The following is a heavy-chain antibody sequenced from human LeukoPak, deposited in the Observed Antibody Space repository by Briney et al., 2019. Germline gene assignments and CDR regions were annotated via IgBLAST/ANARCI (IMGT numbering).Heavy chain of an antibody. CDR1: GFTVSSNY. Sequence: GGSLRLSCAASGFTVSSNYMSWVRQAPGKGLEWVSVIYSGGSTYYADSVKGRFTISRDNSKNTLYLQMNSLRAEDTAVYYCASLDFWSGYYTFDYWGQGTLVTVSS. V-gene: IGHV3-66*01. CDR2: IYSGGST. J-gene: IGHJ4*02. D-gene: IGHD3-3*01. CDR3: ASLDFWSGYYTFDY.